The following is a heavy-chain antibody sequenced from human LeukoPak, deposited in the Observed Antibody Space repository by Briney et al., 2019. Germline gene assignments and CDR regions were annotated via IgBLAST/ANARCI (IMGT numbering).Heavy chain of an antibody. CDR1: GGSFSGYY. CDR2: INHSGST. J-gene: IGHJ4*02. D-gene: IGHD3-10*01. CDR3: ARHLGGGDY. V-gene: IGHV4-34*01. Sequence: SETLSLTCAVYGGSFSGYYWSWIRRPPGKGLEWIGEINHSGSTNYNPSLKSRVTISVDTSKNQFSLKLSSVTAADTAVYYCARHLGGGDYWGQGTLVTVFS.